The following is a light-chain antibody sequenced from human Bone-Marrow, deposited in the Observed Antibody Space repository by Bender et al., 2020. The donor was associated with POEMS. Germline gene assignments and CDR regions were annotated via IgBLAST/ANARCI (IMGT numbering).Light chain of an antibody. CDR2: EDN. CDR1: RGNIASSF. V-gene: IGLV6-57*01. J-gene: IGLJ2*01. Sequence: NFVLTQPHSMSESPGKTVTISCTRSRGNIASSFVQWYQQRPSSSPTTLIYEDNQRPSGVPDRFSGSIDSSSNSASLTISGLKTEDEADYFCQSYDTNDVVFGGGTKLTVL. CDR3: QSYDTNDVV.